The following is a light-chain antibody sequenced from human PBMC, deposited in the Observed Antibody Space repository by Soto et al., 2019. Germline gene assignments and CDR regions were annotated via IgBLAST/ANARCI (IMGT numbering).Light chain of an antibody. CDR1: QSISNS. J-gene: IGKJ2*01. CDR2: QAS. V-gene: IGKV1-5*03. Sequence: DIQMTQSPSTLSASVGDRVTITCRASQSISNSLAWYQQKPGKAPKLLIYQASTLASGVPSRFSGSGSGTAFTLTISSMQPDDFAAYYCQQYNIYSPDPFGQGTNREI. CDR3: QQYNIYSPDP.